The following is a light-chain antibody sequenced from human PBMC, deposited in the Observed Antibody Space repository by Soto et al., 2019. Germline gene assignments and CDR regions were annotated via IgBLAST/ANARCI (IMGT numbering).Light chain of an antibody. Sequence: EIVLTQSPGTLSLSPGERATLSCRASQSVSSTFVAWYQQKPGQAPRLLIYGASSRATGIPDRFSGSGSGTVFTLTITRLEPEDFAVYYCQQYGNSPRTFGQGTKVDIK. J-gene: IGKJ1*01. CDR2: GAS. V-gene: IGKV3-20*01. CDR1: QSVSSTF. CDR3: QQYGNSPRT.